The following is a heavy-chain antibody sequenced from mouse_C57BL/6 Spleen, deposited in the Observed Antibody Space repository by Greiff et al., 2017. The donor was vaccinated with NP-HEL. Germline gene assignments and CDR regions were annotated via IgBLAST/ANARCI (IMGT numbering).Heavy chain of an antibody. J-gene: IGHJ2*01. D-gene: IGHD1-1*01. V-gene: IGHV1-26*01. CDR1: GYTFTDYY. CDR2: INPNNGGT. CDR3: ARRSDYGSSYGYYFDY. Sequence: EVQLQQSGPELVKPGASVKISCKASGYTFTDYYMNWVKQSHGKSLEWIGDINPNNGGTSYNQKFKGKATLTVDKSSSTAYMELRSLTSEDSAVYYCARRSDYGSSYGYYFDYWGQGTTLTVSS.